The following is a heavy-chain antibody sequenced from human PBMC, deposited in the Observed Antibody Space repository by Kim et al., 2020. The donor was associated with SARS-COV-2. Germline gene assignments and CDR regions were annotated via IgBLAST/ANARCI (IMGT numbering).Heavy chain of an antibody. V-gene: IGHV3-43*01. CDR3: AKGEGWELRWSEYFQH. J-gene: IGHJ1*01. Sequence: SVKGRFTISRDNSKNSLYLQMNSLRTEDTALYYCAKGEGWELRWSEYFQHWGQGTLVTVSS. D-gene: IGHD1-26*01.